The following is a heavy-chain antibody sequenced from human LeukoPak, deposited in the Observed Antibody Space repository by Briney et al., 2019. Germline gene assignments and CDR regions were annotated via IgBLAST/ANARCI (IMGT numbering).Heavy chain of an antibody. CDR2: IYHGGST. Sequence: SETLSLTCAVSGSAIRTGYYWGWLRQPPGKELEWIGSIYHGGSTYYTPSLKSRVTISVDTSKNHFSLSLNSVTAADSAVYYCARYRYGGPADYWGPGTLITVSS. V-gene: IGHV4-38-2*01. CDR3: ARYRYGGPADY. D-gene: IGHD3-16*02. CDR1: GSAIRTGYY. J-gene: IGHJ4*02.